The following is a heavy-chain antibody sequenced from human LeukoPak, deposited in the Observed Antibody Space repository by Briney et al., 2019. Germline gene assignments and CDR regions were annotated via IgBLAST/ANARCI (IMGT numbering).Heavy chain of an antibody. CDR3: ARGLVGYCTNGVCYNPYNWFDP. CDR1: GYTFTSYD. V-gene: IGHV1-8*01. Sequence: GASVKVSCKASGYTFTSYDINWVRQATGQELEWMGWMNPNSGNTGYAQKFQGRVTITRNTSISTAYMELSSLRSEDTAVYYCARGLVGYCTNGVCYNPYNWFDPWGQGTLVTVSS. D-gene: IGHD2-8*01. CDR2: MNPNSGNT. J-gene: IGHJ5*02.